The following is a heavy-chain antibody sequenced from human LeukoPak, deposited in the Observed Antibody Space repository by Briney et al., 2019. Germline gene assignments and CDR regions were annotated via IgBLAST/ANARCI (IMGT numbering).Heavy chain of an antibody. V-gene: IGHV3-23*01. Sequence: GGSLRLSCAASGFTFSSHAMSWVRQAPGRGLEWVSSIAIIAESTYYADSVKGRFTISRDNSKNTVYLQMDSLRAEDTAVYYCAKEVLPNDSWGQGTLVTVSS. CDR3: AKEVLPNDS. CDR1: GFTFSSHA. CDR2: IAIIAEST. D-gene: IGHD2-8*02. J-gene: IGHJ5*01.